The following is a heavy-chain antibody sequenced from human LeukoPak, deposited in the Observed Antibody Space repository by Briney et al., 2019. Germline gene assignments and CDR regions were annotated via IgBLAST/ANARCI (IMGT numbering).Heavy chain of an antibody. V-gene: IGHV4-34*01. Sequence: SETLSLTCAVYGGSFSGYYWSWIRQPPGKGLEWIGEINHSGSTNYNPSLKSRVTISVDTSKNQFSLKLSSVTAADTAVYYCARFIAARPIYYYYGMDVWGQGTTVTVSS. CDR3: ARFIAARPIYYYYGMDV. D-gene: IGHD6-6*01. J-gene: IGHJ6*02. CDR1: GGSFSGYY. CDR2: INHSGST.